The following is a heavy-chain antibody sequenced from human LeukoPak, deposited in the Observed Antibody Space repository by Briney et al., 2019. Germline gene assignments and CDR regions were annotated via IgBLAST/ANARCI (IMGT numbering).Heavy chain of an antibody. CDR3: ARDIVGATPSGY. CDR2: ISAYNGNT. CDR1: NYTFTSYS. D-gene: IGHD1-26*01. V-gene: IGHV1-18*01. Sequence: ASVKVSCKASNYTFTSYSISWVRQAPGQGLEWMGWISAYNGNTNYAQNLQGRVTMTTDTSTSTAYMELRSLRSDDTAVYYCARDIVGATPSGYWGQGTLVTVSS. J-gene: IGHJ4*02.